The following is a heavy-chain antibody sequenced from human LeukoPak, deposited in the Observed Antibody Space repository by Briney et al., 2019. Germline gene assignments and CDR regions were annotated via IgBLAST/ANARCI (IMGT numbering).Heavy chain of an antibody. CDR1: GFIFSDYT. J-gene: IGHJ5*02. CDR3: VRDLRFIGGSNWFDP. D-gene: IGHD3-3*01. CDR2: VSYTGTYT. V-gene: IGHV3-21*01. Sequence: GGSLRLSCATSGFIFSDYTMNWVRQAPGKGLEWVSSVSYTGTYTFYADSVNGRFTISRDNAKNSLYLQMDSLRVDDSALYSCVRDLRFIGGSNWFDPWGQGTQVIVSS.